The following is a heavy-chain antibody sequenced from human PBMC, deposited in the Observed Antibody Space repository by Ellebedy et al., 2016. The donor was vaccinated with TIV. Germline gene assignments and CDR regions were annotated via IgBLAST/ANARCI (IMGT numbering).Heavy chain of an antibody. D-gene: IGHD3-10*01. CDR2: VYYSGST. V-gene: IGHV4-59*01. Sequence: MPSETLSLTCSVSGGSMSSNYWSWIRQPPGKELEWIGYVYYSGSTNYNPSLGSRVTISVDTSKNQFSLNVSSVTAADTAVYYCARGSGRPDYWGQGTLVTVSS. J-gene: IGHJ4*02. CDR3: ARGSGRPDY. CDR1: GGSMSSNY.